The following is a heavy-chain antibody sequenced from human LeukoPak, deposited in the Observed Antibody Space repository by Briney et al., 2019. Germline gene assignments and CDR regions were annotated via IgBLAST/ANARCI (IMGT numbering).Heavy chain of an antibody. D-gene: IGHD5-18*01. CDR3: ARAGYSYGPGAPNWFDP. V-gene: IGHV1-2*04. CDR1: GYTFTGYY. Sequence: ASVKVSCKASGYTFTGYYMHWVRQAPGQGLEWMRWINPNSGGTNYAQKFQGWVTMTRDTSISTAYMELSRLRSDDTAVYYCARAGYSYGPGAPNWFDPWGQGTLVTVSS. J-gene: IGHJ5*02. CDR2: INPNSGGT.